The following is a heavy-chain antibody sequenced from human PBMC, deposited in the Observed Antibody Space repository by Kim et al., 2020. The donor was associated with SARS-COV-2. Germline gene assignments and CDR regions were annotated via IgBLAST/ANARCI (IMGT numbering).Heavy chain of an antibody. Sequence: GESLKISCKGSGYSFTSYWISWVRQMPGKGLEWMGRIDPSDSYTNYSPSFQGHVTISADKSISTAYLQWSSLKASDTAMYYCARRCRYCSSTSPEYYFDYWGQGTLVTVSS. CDR3: ARRCRYCSSTSPEYYFDY. CDR2: IDPSDSYT. D-gene: IGHD2-2*01. CDR1: GYSFTSYW. V-gene: IGHV5-10-1*01. J-gene: IGHJ4*02.